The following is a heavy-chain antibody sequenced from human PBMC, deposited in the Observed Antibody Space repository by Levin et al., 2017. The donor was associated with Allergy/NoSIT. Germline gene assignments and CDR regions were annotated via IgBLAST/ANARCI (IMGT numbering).Heavy chain of an antibody. V-gene: IGHV4-4*07. Sequence: GSLRLSCTVSGGSISSYYWSWIRQPAGKGLEWIGRIYTSGSTNYNPSLKSRVTMSVDTSKNQFSLKLSSVTAADTAVYYCARDAVISSDIWFDPWGQGTLVTVSS. D-gene: IGHD3-16*02. J-gene: IGHJ5*02. CDR3: ARDAVISSDIWFDP. CDR1: GGSISSYY. CDR2: IYTSGST.